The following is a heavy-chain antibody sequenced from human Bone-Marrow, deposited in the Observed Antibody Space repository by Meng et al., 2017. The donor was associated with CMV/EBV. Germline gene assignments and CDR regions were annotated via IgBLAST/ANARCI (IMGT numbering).Heavy chain of an antibody. V-gene: IGHV1-2*02. CDR2: INPKSGVT. CDR3: ARNYDLWRGYPNWFDP. CDR1: GYTFTGYY. D-gene: IGHD3-3*01. J-gene: IGHJ5*02. Sequence: ASVKVSCKASGYTFTGYYMHWVRQAPGQGLEWMGWINPKSGVTNYAQNFQGRVTMTRDTSVSTAYMELSRLTSNDTAAYFCARNYDLWRGYPNWFDPWGQGTLVTVSS.